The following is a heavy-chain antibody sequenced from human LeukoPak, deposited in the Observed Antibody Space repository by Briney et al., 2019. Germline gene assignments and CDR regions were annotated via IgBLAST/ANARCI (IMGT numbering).Heavy chain of an antibody. CDR2: MNRDGSER. V-gene: IGHV3-7*01. D-gene: IGHD3-16*01. J-gene: IGHJ6*02. Sequence: PGGSLRLSCAASGFTFRNYWMSWVRQAPGKGLEWVANMNRDGSERNHVDSMGGRISITRDNAKNSLYLQLNSLRLEDTAVYYXXRDGGFIRFGGQDVWGQGTTVTVS. CDR1: GFTFRNYW. CDR3: XRDGGFIRFGGQDV.